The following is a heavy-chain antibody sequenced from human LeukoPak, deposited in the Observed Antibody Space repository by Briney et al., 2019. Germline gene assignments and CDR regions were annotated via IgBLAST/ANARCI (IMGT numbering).Heavy chain of an antibody. D-gene: IGHD2-15*01. CDR1: GGSISSGGYS. Sequence: SQTLSLTCAVSGGSISSGGYSWSWIRQPPGKGLEWIGYIYHSGSTYYNPSLKNRVTISVDRSKNQFSLKLSSVTAADTAVYYCARAYCSGGSCYSFDYWGQGTLVTVSS. J-gene: IGHJ4*02. CDR3: ARAYCSGGSCYSFDY. CDR2: IYHSGST. V-gene: IGHV4-30-2*01.